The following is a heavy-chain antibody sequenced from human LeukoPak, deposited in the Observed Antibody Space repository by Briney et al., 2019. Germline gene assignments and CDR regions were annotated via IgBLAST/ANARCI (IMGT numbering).Heavy chain of an antibody. J-gene: IGHJ4*02. Sequence: PSETLSLTCTVSGGSVSSGSYYWSWIRQPPGKGLEWIGYIYYSGSTNYNPSLKSRVTISVDTSKNQFSLKLSSVTAADTAVYYCAREALATIYFDYWGQGTQVTVSS. V-gene: IGHV4-61*01. CDR3: AREALATIYFDY. CDR2: IYYSGST. CDR1: GGSVSSGSYY. D-gene: IGHD1-26*01.